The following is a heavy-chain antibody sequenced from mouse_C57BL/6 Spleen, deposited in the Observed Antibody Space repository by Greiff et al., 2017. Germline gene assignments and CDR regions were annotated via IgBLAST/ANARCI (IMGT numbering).Heavy chain of an antibody. D-gene: IGHD2-4*01. CDR2: IYPRSGNT. CDR1: GYTFTSYG. CDR3: ARRGGDYDEGYFDY. J-gene: IGHJ2*01. Sequence: VQLKESGAELARPGASVKLSCTASGYTFTSYGISWVKQRTGQGLEWIGEIYPRSGNTYYHEKLKGKATLTADKSSSTAYMELRSLTSEDSAVYCCARRGGDYDEGYFDYWGQGTTLTVSS. V-gene: IGHV1-81*01.